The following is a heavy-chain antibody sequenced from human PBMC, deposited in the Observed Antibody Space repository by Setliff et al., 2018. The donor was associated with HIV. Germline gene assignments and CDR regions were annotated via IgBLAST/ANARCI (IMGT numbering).Heavy chain of an antibody. CDR2: INPSGGST. Sequence: ASVKVSCKASGYTFTSYYMHWVRQAPGQGLEWMGIINPSGGSTNYAQKFQGRVTMTRDTSTSTVYMELSSLRSEDTAVYYCARVGATNNWFDPWGQGTLVTVSS. CDR1: GYTFTSYY. D-gene: IGHD1-26*01. CDR3: ARVGATNNWFDP. V-gene: IGHV1-46*01. J-gene: IGHJ5*02.